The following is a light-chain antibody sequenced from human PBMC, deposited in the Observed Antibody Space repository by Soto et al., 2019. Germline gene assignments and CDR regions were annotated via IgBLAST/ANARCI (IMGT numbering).Light chain of an antibody. J-gene: IGLJ3*02. V-gene: IGLV2-8*01. CDR2: EVS. CDR1: SSDIGGYNY. CDR3: SSYAGTNTVV. Sequence: QSVLTQPPSASGSPGQSVTVSCTGTSSDIGGYNYVSWYQQHAGKAPKLIIFEVSKRPSGVPDRFSASKSGNTASLTVSGLQAQDEADYYCSSYAGTNTVVFGGGTKVTVL.